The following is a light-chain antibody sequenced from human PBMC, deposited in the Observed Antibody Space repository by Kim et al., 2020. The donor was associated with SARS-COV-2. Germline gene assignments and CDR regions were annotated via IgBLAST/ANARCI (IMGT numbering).Light chain of an antibody. Sequence: APTGDTDTITCRARQSIITYLAWYKHRQGKAPQLLIYAAPPLKSGGPPRCCGRGSVTDFILTISCVQCEEFVTYYCHKYYSYPLSLAQGTKVEIK. V-gene: IGKV1-8*01. CDR3: HKYYSYPLS. CDR1: QSIITY. J-gene: IGKJ1*01. CDR2: AAP.